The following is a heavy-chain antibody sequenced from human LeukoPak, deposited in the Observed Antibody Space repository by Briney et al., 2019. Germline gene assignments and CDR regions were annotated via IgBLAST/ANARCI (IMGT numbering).Heavy chain of an antibody. V-gene: IGHV1-69*13. J-gene: IGHJ4*02. CDR1: GYTFTGYY. Sequence: SVKVSCTASGYTFTGYYMHWVRQAPGQGLEWMGGIIPIFGTANYAQKFQGRVTITADESTSTAYMELSSLRSEDTAVYYCARSNLRYSSGWYYFDYWGQGTLVTVSS. CDR3: ARSNLRYSSGWYYFDY. CDR2: IIPIFGTA. D-gene: IGHD6-19*01.